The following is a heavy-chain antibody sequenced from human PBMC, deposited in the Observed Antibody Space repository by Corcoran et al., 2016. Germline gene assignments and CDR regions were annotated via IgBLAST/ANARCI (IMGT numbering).Heavy chain of an antibody. V-gene: IGHV1-18*01. CDR3: AILGARNQAALDF. Sequence: QVQLVQSGADVKKPGASVRVSCKASGYTFTSYGIDWVRQAPGQGLEWMGWISAYNGNTKYAQNLQGRVTMTTDTSTSTAYVEVRSLRSDDTAVYYCAILGARNQAALDFWGQGTMVTVSS. CDR2: ISAYNGNT. J-gene: IGHJ3*01. CDR1: GYTFTSYG. D-gene: IGHD1-26*01.